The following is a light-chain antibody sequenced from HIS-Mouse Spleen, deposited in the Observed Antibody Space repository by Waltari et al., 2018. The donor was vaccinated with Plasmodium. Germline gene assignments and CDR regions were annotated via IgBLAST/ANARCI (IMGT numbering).Light chain of an antibody. CDR1: QRISSY. CDR3: QQYYSTPPT. J-gene: IGKJ4*01. Sequence: DIQMTQSQSSFSASVGDSVTITCRSSQRISSYLNWYQQKPGKAPKLLIYAASTLQSGVPSRFSGSGSGTDCTLTISCLQSEDFATYFCQQYYSTPPTFGGGTKVEIK. V-gene: IGKV1-39*01. CDR2: AAS.